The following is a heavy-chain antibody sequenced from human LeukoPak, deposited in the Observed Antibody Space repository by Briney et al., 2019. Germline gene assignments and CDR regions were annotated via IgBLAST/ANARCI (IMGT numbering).Heavy chain of an antibody. V-gene: IGHV3-33*08. J-gene: IGHJ4*02. CDR2: IWHDGSNI. Sequence: PGRSLRLSCAASGFTFSDYAMLWVRQAPGKGLEWVAVIWHDGSNIFYADSVKGRFTISRDNSKNTLYLQMNNLRAEDTAVYYCARGNGFDYWGQGTLVTVSS. CDR1: GFTFSDYA. CDR3: ARGNGFDY.